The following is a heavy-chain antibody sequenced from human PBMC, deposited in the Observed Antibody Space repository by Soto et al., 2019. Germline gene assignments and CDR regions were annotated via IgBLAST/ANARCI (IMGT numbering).Heavy chain of an antibody. CDR2: INQGGSQK. J-gene: IGHJ1*01. Sequence: EVQLVESGGGLVQPGGSLRLSCAGSGFRFSSSWMSWIRQAPGKGLEWVAHINQGGSQKYYVDSAKGRSTISRDNAKTSLYLQMNNLRAEDTATYYCASWADAADEDYFHHWGQGTLVTVSS. CDR3: ASWADAADEDYFHH. CDR1: GFRFSSSW. V-gene: IGHV3-7*03. D-gene: IGHD3-16*01.